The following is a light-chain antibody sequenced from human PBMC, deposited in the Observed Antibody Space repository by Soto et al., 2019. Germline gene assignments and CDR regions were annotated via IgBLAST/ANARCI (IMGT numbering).Light chain of an antibody. V-gene: IGLV2-11*01. CDR1: SSDVGGYNY. J-gene: IGLJ1*01. Sequence: QSALTQPRSVSGSPGQSVTISCTGTSSDVGGYNYVSWYQQRPGKAPKVMICDVSKRPSGVPDRFSGSKSGNTASLTISGLQAEDEADYYCCSYAGSYSYVFGTGTKLTVL. CDR3: CSYAGSYSYV. CDR2: DVS.